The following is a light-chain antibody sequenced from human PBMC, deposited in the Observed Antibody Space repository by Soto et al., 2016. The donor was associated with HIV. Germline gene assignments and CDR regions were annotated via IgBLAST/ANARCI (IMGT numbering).Light chain of an antibody. CDR2: KIS. CDR3: LQTTQFPYT. Sequence: EIMLTQTPRSSSVTVGQTVFISCRSSQSLVHYDGNTYLSWVHQRPGQPPRLLVQKISDRFSGVPDRFSGSGAGTFFTLRITRVETEDVGVYYCLQTTQFPYTFGQGTKLE. V-gene: IGKV2-24*01. CDR1: QSLVHYDGNTY. J-gene: IGKJ2*01.